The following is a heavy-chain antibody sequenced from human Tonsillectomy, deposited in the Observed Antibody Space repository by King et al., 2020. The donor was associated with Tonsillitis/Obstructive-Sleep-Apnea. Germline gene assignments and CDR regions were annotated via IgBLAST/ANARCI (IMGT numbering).Heavy chain of an antibody. V-gene: IGHV3-30*01. Sequence: QLVQSGGGVVQPGRSLRLSCAASGFTFSSYAMHWVRQAPGKGLEWVAVISYDGSNKYYADSVKGRFTISRDNSKNTLYLQMNSLRAEDTAGYYCARDLYCSGGSCYGDPWGAFDIWGQGTMVTVSS. CDR3: ARDLYCSGGSCYGDPWGAFDI. J-gene: IGHJ3*02. CDR2: ISYDGSNK. D-gene: IGHD2-15*01. CDR1: GFTFSSYA.